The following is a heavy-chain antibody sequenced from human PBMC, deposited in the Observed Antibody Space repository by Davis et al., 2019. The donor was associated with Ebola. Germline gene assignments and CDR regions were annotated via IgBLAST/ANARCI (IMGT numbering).Heavy chain of an antibody. CDR1: GGTFSRYA. Sequence: SSVHVSCKASGGTFSRYAISWVRQAPGQGLEWMGGIIPIFGTANYAQKFQGRVTITADKSTSTAYMELSSLRSEDTAVYYCARGYCSGGSCYSSYYYGMDVWGQGTTVTVSS. V-gene: IGHV1-69*06. CDR3: ARGYCSGGSCYSSYYYGMDV. CDR2: IIPIFGTA. D-gene: IGHD2-15*01. J-gene: IGHJ6*02.